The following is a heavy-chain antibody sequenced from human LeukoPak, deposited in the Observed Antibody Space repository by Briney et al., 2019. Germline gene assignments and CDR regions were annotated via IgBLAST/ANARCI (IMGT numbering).Heavy chain of an antibody. J-gene: IGHJ4*02. V-gene: IGHV1-2*02. D-gene: IGHD2-21*02. CDR2: INPNTGVT. CDR1: GYTFTGYY. Sequence: RVASVKVSCKASGYTFTGYYMHWVRQAPGQGLTWMGWINPNTGVTNYAQKFQGRVTMTRATSINTAYMELDRLTSDDTAMYYCARSYCGGDCYWTIDYWGQGTLVTVSS. CDR3: ARSYCGGDCYWTIDY.